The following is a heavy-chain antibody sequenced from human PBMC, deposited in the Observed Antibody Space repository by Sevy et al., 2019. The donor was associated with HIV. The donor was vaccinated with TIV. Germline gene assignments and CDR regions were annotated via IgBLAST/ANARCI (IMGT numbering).Heavy chain of an antibody. D-gene: IGHD3-22*01. CDR2: FIPMFVTA. CDR3: AGSYFDSSGYSPLYYYGMDV. CDR1: GGTFSNYA. J-gene: IGHJ6*02. Sequence: ASVKVSCKASGGTFSNYAISWVRQAPGQGLEWMGGFIPMFVTANYAQKFQDKVTLTADGSTTTAYMVLSSLRSDDTAVYYCAGSYFDSSGYSPLYYYGMDVWGQGTTVTVSS. V-gene: IGHV1-69*13.